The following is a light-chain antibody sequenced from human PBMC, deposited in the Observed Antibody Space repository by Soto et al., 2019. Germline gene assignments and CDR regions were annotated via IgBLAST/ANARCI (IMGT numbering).Light chain of an antibody. J-gene: IGKJ5*01. V-gene: IGKV1-39*01. Sequence: DIQMTQSPSSLSASVGDRVTITCRSSQSISSYLNWYQQKPGKAPKLLIYAASSLQSGVPSRFSGSGSGTDFTLTISSLQPEDFATYYCQQNYSTPLVTFGQGTRLEIK. CDR1: QSISSY. CDR2: AAS. CDR3: QQNYSTPLVT.